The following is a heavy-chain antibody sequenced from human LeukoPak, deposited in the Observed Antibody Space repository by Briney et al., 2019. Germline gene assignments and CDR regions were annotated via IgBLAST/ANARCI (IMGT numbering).Heavy chain of an antibody. Sequence: GGSLRLSCAASGFTFSSYAMSWVRQAPGKGLEWVSAISGSGGSTYYADSVKGRFTIPRDNSKNTLYLQMNSLRAEDTAVYYCARGRLRYFDWLSNDAFDIWGQGTMVTVSS. CDR1: GFTFSSYA. D-gene: IGHD3-9*01. V-gene: IGHV3-23*01. J-gene: IGHJ3*02. CDR2: ISGSGGST. CDR3: ARGRLRYFDWLSNDAFDI.